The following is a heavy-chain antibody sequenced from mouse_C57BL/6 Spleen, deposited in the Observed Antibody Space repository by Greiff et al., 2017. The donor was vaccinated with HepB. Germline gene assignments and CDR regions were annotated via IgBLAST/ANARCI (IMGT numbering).Heavy chain of an antibody. D-gene: IGHD1-1*01. CDR3: ASLTTVVAHWYFDV. J-gene: IGHJ1*03. Sequence: VQLQESGPELVKPGASVKISCKASGYAFSSSWMNWVKQRPGKGLEWIGRIYPGDGDTNYNGKFKGKATLTADKSSSTAYMQLSSLTSEDSAVYFCASLTTVVAHWYFDVWGTGTTVTVSS. CDR1: GYAFSSSW. V-gene: IGHV1-82*01. CDR2: IYPGDGDT.